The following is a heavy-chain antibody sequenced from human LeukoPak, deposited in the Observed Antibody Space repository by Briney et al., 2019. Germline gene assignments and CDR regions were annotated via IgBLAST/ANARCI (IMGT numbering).Heavy chain of an antibody. D-gene: IGHD3-22*01. Sequence: GGPLRLSCAASGFTFSSYWMSLVRQAPGKGPEWVADIKHDGSEKYYVDSLKGRFTISRDNAQNSLHLQMNSLRAEDTAVYYCAKHSSSGFYAEYFQHWGQGTLVTVSS. V-gene: IGHV3-7*02. CDR2: IKHDGSEK. CDR1: GFTFSSYW. J-gene: IGHJ1*01. CDR3: AKHSSSGFYAEYFQH.